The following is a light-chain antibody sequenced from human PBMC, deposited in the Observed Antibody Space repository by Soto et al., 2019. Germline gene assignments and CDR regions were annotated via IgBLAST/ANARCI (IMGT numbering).Light chain of an antibody. J-gene: IGLJ2*01. CDR1: TGTVTSGHY. CDR2: DTS. V-gene: IGLV7-46*01. Sequence: QAVVTQEPSLTVSPGGTVTLTFGSITGTVTSGHYPYWFQQKPGQAPRTLVYDTSNKHSWTPARFSGSLLGGKAALTLSGAQPEDEAEYYCLLSYSGAMIFGGGTKLTVL. CDR3: LLSYSGAMI.